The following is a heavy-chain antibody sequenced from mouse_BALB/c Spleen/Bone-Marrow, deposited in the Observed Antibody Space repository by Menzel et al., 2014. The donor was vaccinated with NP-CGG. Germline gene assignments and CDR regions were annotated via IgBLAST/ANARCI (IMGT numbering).Heavy chain of an antibody. CDR1: GFTFTDYY. Sequence: EVQLVESGGGLVQPGGSLRLSCATSGFTFTDYYMSWVRQPPGKALEWLGFIRNKANGYTTEYSASVKGRFTISRDNSQSILYLQMNTLRAEDSATYYWARDIGNYVRFAYWGQGTLVTVSA. V-gene: IGHV7-3*02. D-gene: IGHD2-1*01. CDR2: IRNKANGYTT. J-gene: IGHJ3*01. CDR3: ARDIGNYVRFAY.